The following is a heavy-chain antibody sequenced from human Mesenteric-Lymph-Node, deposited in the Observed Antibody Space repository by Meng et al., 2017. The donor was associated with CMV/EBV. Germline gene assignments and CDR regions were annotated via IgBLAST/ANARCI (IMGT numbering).Heavy chain of an antibody. J-gene: IGHJ4*02. D-gene: IGHD4-23*01. CDR1: GFTFSSYW. V-gene: IGHV3-74*01. CDR2: INSDGSST. Sequence: LSLTCAASGFTFSSYWMHWVRQAPGKGLVWVSRINSDGSSTSYADSVKGRFTISRDNAKNSLYLQMKSLRAEDTAVYYCARETTMDVAVDYWGQGTLVTVSS. CDR3: ARETTMDVAVDY.